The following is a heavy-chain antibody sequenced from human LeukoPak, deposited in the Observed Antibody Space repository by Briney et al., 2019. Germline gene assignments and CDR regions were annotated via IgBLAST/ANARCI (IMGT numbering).Heavy chain of an antibody. Sequence: GGSLRLSCAASGFTFSDYYMSWIRQAPGKGLEWVSYISSSGSIIYYADSVKGRFTISRDNAKNSLYLQMNSLRAEDTAVYYCARGLGFDWLPRDYNWFDPWGQGTLVTVSS. CDR3: ARGLGFDWLPRDYNWFDP. V-gene: IGHV3-11*04. D-gene: IGHD3-9*01. CDR2: ISSSGSII. J-gene: IGHJ5*02. CDR1: GFTFSDYY.